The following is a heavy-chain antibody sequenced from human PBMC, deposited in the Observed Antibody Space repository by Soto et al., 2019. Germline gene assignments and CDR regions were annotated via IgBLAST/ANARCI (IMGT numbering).Heavy chain of an antibody. Sequence: GGSLRLSCVASGFTFSSYALNWVRQAPGKGLEWVSYISVGGGSIFYADSVKGRFTISRGDATNSLYLQMNSLRDEDTAVYYCARWHCRGGSCYSHAFDFWGQGTVVTVSS. CDR3: ARWHCRGGSCYSHAFDF. V-gene: IGHV3-48*02. D-gene: IGHD2-15*01. CDR2: ISVGGGSI. CDR1: GFTFSSYA. J-gene: IGHJ3*01.